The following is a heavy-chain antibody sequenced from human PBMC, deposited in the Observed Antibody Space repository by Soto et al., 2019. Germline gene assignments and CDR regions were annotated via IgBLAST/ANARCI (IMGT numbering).Heavy chain of an antibody. D-gene: IGHD6-13*01. CDR1: GGSISSGGYY. V-gene: IGHV4-31*03. Sequence: QVQLQESGPGLVKPSQTLSLTCTVSGGSISSGGYYWNWIRQHPGKGLEWIGYIYYSGSTYYNPSLKSRVTISVDTSKNQFSLKLSSVTAADTVVYYCARETSSSWYLYYYGMDVWGQGTTVTVSS. CDR3: ARETSSSWYLYYYGMDV. CDR2: IYYSGST. J-gene: IGHJ6*02.